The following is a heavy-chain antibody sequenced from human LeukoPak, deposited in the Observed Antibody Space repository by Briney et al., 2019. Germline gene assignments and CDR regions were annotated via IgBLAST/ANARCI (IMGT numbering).Heavy chain of an antibody. CDR3: ARGGRLGFDP. Sequence: SETLSLTCTVSGGSISSNYWSWIRQPPGKGLEWIGYIYYSGSTNYNPSLKSRVTISVDTSRNQFSLKLSSVTAADTAVYYCARGGRLGFDPWGQGTLVTVSS. V-gene: IGHV4-59*01. D-gene: IGHD3-16*01. CDR1: GGSISSNY. J-gene: IGHJ5*02. CDR2: IYYSGST.